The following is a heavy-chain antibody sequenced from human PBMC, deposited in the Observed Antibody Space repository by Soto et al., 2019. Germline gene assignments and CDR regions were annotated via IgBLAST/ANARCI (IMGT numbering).Heavy chain of an antibody. CDR1: GFTLSSYS. CDR2: ISSSSNNI. J-gene: IGHJ4*02. CDR3: ARVSVPAAMPHDY. D-gene: IGHD2-2*01. V-gene: IGHV3-48*01. Sequence: GGSLRLSCAASGFTLSSYSMNWVRQAPGKGLEWVAYISSSSNNIYYADSVKGRFTVSRDNAKNSLHLQMNSLRVEDTAVYYCARVSVPAAMPHDYWGQGTLVTVSS.